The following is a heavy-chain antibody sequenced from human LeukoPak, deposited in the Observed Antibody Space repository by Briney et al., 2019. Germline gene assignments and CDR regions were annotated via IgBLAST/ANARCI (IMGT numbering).Heavy chain of an antibody. CDR3: ANEYGGNFDY. CDR1: GFTLSRYA. CDR2: ICGSGGST. J-gene: IGHJ4*02. D-gene: IGHD4-23*01. V-gene: IGHV3-23*01. Sequence: GGSLRLSCAASGFTLSRYAMSWVRQAPGEGLEGVSAICGSGGSTYYADPVRRLFTISRDNSKNTLYLQMNSLRAEDTAVYYCANEYGGNFDYWGQGTLVTVSS.